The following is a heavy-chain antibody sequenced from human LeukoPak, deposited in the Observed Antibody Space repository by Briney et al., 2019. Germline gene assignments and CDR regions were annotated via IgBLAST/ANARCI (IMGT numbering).Heavy chain of an antibody. CDR1: AGSFSGYY. D-gene: IGHD1-26*01. J-gene: IGHJ2*01. CDR2: INHSGGT. Sequence: SETLSLTCAVPAGSFSGYYWGWIRQPLGKGLEWIGEINHSGGTNYNPSLKSQVSISLGTSSNQFSLKLSSVTAADTAVYYCARGRLGYFDLWGRGSLATVSS. CDR3: ARGRLGYFDL. V-gene: IGHV4-34*01.